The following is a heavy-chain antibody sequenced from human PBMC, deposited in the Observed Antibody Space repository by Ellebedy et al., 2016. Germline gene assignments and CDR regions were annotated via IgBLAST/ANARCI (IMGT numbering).Heavy chain of an antibody. Sequence: GGSLRLSCAASGFTFSSYSMNWVRQAPGKGLEWVSYIRSSSGTIYYADSVKGRFTISRDNSKNTLYLQMNSLRAEDTAVYYCARDRISASRIFDYWGQGTLVTVSS. CDR3: ARDRISASRIFDY. CDR2: IRSSSGTI. D-gene: IGHD6-13*01. J-gene: IGHJ4*02. V-gene: IGHV3-48*01. CDR1: GFTFSSYS.